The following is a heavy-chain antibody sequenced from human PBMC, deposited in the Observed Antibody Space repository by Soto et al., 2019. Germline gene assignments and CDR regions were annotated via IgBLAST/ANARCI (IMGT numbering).Heavy chain of an antibody. D-gene: IGHD3-9*01. J-gene: IGHJ4*02. CDR1: GFTFNNYD. Sequence: EVQLLESGGGLVQPGGSLRLSCVASGFTFNNYDMRWVRQAPGKGLEWVSGISGSGAITYYADSVRGRFTISRDNSKNTLYLQLNSLGAEDTAIYYCAKDRQCRSYYESAGHYNNWGQGTLVTVSS. CDR2: ISGSGAIT. V-gene: IGHV3-23*01. CDR3: AKDRQCRSYYESAGHYNN.